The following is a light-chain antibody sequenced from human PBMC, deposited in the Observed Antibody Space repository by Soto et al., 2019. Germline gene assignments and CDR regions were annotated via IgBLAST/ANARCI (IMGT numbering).Light chain of an antibody. CDR1: SSDVGGYNY. CDR2: DVS. CDR3: CSYAGAYIYV. Sequence: QSALTQPRSVSGSPGQSVTISCTGTSSDVGGYNYVPWYQQHPGKAPKLMIYDVSERPSGVPDRFSASKSGNTASLSISGLQAEDEADYYCCSYAGAYIYVFGSGTKVTVL. J-gene: IGLJ1*01. V-gene: IGLV2-11*01.